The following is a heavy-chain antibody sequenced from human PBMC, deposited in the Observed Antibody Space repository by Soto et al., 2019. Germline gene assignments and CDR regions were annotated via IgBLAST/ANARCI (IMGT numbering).Heavy chain of an antibody. J-gene: IGHJ6*02. CDR2: ISSSSSYI. CDR3: ARALSFEIYRVEYDFWSGYYYYGMDV. Sequence: EVQLVESGGGLVKPGGSLRLSCAASGFTFSSYSMNWVRLAPGKGLEWVSSISSSSSYIYYADSVKGRFTISRDNAKNSLYLQTNRLRAEDTAVYYCARALSFEIYRVEYDFWSGYYYYGMDVLGQGTTVTVSS. CDR1: GFTFSSYS. V-gene: IGHV3-21*01. D-gene: IGHD3-3*01.